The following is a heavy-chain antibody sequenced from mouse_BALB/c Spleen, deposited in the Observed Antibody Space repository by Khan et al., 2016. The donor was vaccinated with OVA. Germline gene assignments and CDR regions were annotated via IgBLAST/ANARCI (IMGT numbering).Heavy chain of an antibody. Sequence: EVKLLESGGDLVQPGGSLKLSCAASGFDFSRYWMSRVRQAPGKGLEWIGEINPDSSTINYTPSLKDKFIISRDNAKNTLYLQMSKVRSEDTALYYCARPYRYDGRAWFAYWGQGTLVTVSA. CDR2: INPDSSTI. CDR1: GFDFSRYW. J-gene: IGHJ3*01. D-gene: IGHD2-14*01. CDR3: ARPYRYDGRAWFAY. V-gene: IGHV4-1*02.